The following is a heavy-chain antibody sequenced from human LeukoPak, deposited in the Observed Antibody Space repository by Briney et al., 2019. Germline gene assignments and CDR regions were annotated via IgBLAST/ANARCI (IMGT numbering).Heavy chain of an antibody. V-gene: IGHV4-34*01. Sequence: SETLSLTCAVYGGSFSGYYWSWIRQPPGKGLEWIGEINHSGSTNYNPSLKSRVTISVGTSKNQFSLKLSSVTAADTAVYYCARRVPAAPYDFWSGYYTGWFDPWGQGTLVTVSS. J-gene: IGHJ5*02. CDR3: ARRVPAAPYDFWSGYYTGWFDP. CDR2: INHSGST. CDR1: GGSFSGYY. D-gene: IGHD3-3*01.